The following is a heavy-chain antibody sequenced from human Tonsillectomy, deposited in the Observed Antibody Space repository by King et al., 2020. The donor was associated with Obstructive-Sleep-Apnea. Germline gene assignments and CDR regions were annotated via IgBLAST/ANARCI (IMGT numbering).Heavy chain of an antibody. D-gene: IGHD6-19*01. CDR3: AKSPYSSGWYWYFDL. V-gene: IGHV3-30*02. CDR2: IRYDGSNK. J-gene: IGHJ2*01. Sequence: VQLVESGGGVVQPGRSLRLSCAASGFTFSSYGMHWVRQAPGKGLEWVAFIRYDGSNKYYADSVKGRFTLSRDNSKNTLDLQMNSLRAEDTAVYYCAKSPYSSGWYWYFDLWGRGTLVTVSS. CDR1: GFTFSSYG.